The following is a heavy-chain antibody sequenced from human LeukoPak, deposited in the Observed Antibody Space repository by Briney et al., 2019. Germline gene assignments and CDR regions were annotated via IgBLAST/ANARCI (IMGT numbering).Heavy chain of an antibody. CDR3: AKKVVVGATSPYSDFQD. CDR2: ISGSGVTT. CDR1: GNYW. D-gene: IGHD1-26*01. J-gene: IGHJ1*01. Sequence: GGSLRLSCAASGNYWMHWVRQAPGKGLEWVSAISGSGVTTHYAGSVKGRFSISRDNSKNTLYLQMNGLRAEDTALYYCAKKVVVGATSPYSDFQDWGQGTLVTVSS. V-gene: IGHV3-23*01.